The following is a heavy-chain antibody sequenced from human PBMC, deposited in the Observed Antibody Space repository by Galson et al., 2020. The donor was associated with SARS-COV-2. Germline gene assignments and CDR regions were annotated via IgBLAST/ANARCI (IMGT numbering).Heavy chain of an antibody. CDR2: ISHGEST. V-gene: IGHV4-34*01. Sequence: SETLSLTCAVYAGSFSDYYWTWIRQPPGRGLEWIGEISHGESTNYNPSLKSRVTISLDTSKNQFSLRLTSVTAADTGVYYCARKQYLVPIDYWGQGALVTVSS. CDR1: AGSFSDYY. D-gene: IGHD2-2*01. CDR3: ARKQYLVPIDY. J-gene: IGHJ4*02.